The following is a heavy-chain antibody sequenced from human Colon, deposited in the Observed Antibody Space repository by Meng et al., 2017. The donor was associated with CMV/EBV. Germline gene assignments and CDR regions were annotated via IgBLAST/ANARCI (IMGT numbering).Heavy chain of an antibody. D-gene: IGHD2-21*01. CDR3: VVKGSAWFDY. CDR1: GFTFSGYE. V-gene: IGHV3-48*03. Sequence: GESLKISCATSGFTFSGYEMNWVRQAPGKGLEWVSYISPTGDSVKYADSVKGRFTISRDNARNTLYLQINHLRAEDTGVYYCVVKGSAWFDYWGQGTLVTVSS. CDR2: ISPTGDSV. J-gene: IGHJ4*02.